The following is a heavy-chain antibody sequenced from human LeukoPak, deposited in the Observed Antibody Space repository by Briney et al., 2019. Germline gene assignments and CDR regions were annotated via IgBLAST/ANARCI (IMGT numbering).Heavy chain of an antibody. CDR1: GGSISSGNYY. Sequence: SQTLSLTCTVSGGSISSGNYYWSWIRQPAGKGLEWIGRIYTSGSTNYNPSLKSRVTISVDTSKNQFSLKLSSVTAADTAVYYCATSTMVRGVYFDYWGQGTLVTVSS. V-gene: IGHV4-61*02. CDR3: ATSTMVRGVYFDY. D-gene: IGHD3-10*01. CDR2: IYTSGST. J-gene: IGHJ4*02.